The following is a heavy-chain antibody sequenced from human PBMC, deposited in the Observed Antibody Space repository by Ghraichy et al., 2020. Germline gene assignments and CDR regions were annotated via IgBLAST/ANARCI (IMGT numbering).Heavy chain of an antibody. D-gene: IGHD3-22*01. CDR1: GFTFSSYA. Sequence: GGSLRLSCATSGFTFSSYAMSWFRQAPGKGPEWVSAIGGAGGVTFYADSVKGRFTISRDNSKNNLYLQMSSLGAEDTALYYCAKEHNYFDSIGPWGQGALVTVSS. CDR3: AKEHNYFDSIGP. V-gene: IGHV3-23*01. J-gene: IGHJ4*02. CDR2: IGGAGGVT.